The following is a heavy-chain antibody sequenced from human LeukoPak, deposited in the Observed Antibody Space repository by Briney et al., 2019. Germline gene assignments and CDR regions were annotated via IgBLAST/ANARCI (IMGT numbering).Heavy chain of an antibody. CDR3: ARGWYSGYDN. CDR1: GGSISSYY. CDR2: MYDSGYT. D-gene: IGHD5-12*01. J-gene: IGHJ4*02. V-gene: IGHV4-59*12. Sequence: PSETLSLTCTVSGGSISSYYWSWIRQPPGKGLEWIGYMYDSGYTNYNPSLKSRVTISVDTSKNQFSLKLSSVTAADTAVYYCARGWYSGYDNWGQGTLVTVSS.